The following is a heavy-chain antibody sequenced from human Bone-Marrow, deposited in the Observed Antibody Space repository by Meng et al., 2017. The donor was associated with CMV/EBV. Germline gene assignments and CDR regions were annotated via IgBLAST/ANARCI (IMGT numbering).Heavy chain of an antibody. CDR3: ARSRDILVVPAAIGSYYYYSGMDV. V-gene: IGHV3-33*01. CDR1: GFTFSSYG. J-gene: IGHJ6*02. Sequence: GESLKISCAASGFTFSSYGMHWVRQAPGKGLEWVAVIWYDGSNKYYADSVKGRFTISRDNSKNTLYLQMNSLRAEDTAVYYCARSRDILVVPAAIGSYYYYSGMDVWGQGTTVTVSS. D-gene: IGHD2-2*02. CDR2: IWYDGSNK.